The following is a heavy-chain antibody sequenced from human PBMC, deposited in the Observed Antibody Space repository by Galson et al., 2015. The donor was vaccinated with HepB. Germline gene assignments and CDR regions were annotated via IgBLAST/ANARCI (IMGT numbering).Heavy chain of an antibody. CDR2: ISGSGGST. CDR3: AKGKYYFDY. V-gene: IGHV3-23*01. CDR1: GFTFSSYA. Sequence: SLRLSCAASGFTFSSYAMSWVRQAPGKGLEWVSTISGSGGSTYYTDSVKGRFTISRDNSKNTLYLQMNSLRVEDTAVYYCAKGKYYFDYWGQGTLVTVSS. J-gene: IGHJ4*02.